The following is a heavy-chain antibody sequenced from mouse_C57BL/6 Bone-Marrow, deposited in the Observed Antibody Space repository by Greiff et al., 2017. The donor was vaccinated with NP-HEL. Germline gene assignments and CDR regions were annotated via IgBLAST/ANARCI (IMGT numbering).Heavy chain of an antibody. CDR3: ARCENYYGSSNYAMDY. CDR1: GYSITSDY. CDR2: ISYSGST. J-gene: IGHJ4*01. V-gene: IGHV3-8*01. Sequence: EVKLVESGPGLAKPSQTLSLTCSVTGYSITSDYWNWIRKFPGNKLEYMGYISYSGSTYYNPSLKSRISITRDTSKNQYYLQLNSVTTEDTATYYCARCENYYGSSNYAMDYWGQGTSVTVSS. D-gene: IGHD1-1*01.